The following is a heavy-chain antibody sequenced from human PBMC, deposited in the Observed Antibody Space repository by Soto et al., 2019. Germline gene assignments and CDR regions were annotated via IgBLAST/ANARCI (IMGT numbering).Heavy chain of an antibody. V-gene: IGHV3-48*03. J-gene: IGHJ6*02. D-gene: IGHD4-17*01. CDR1: GFTLSSYH. CDR3: ARDGTTGTANYHSAMDV. Sequence: PGGSLRLSCVAPGFTLSSYHMDWVRQAPGKGLEWISYIHASSISNIYYADSVKGRFTISRDNAKNSLYLQMDSLRAEDTAVYYCARDGTTGTANYHSAMDVWGQGTTVTVSS. CDR2: IHASSISNI.